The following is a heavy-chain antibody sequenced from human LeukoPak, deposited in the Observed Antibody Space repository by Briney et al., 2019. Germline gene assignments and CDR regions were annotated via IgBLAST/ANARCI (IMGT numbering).Heavy chain of an antibody. CDR2: ISWNSGSI. CDR3: AKDSGSYYPVTDY. J-gene: IGHJ4*02. CDR1: GFTFDDYA. Sequence: GGSLRLSCAASGFTFDDYAMHWVRQAPGKGLEWVSGISWNSGSIGYADSVKGRFTISRDNAKNSLYLQMNSLRAEDTALYYCAKDSGSYYPVTDYWGQGTLVTVSS. V-gene: IGHV3-9*01. D-gene: IGHD1-26*01.